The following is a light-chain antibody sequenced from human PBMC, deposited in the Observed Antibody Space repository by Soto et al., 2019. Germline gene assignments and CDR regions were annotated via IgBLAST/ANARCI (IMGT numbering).Light chain of an antibody. V-gene: IGKV1-39*01. J-gene: IGKJ1*01. CDR3: QHSHAMPRT. CDR2: LAP. Sequence: DIQMTQSPSSLSASLGDRVTITCRASQYISNYLNWYQQKPGKAPKLLMYLAPTLQSGVPSRFSGSGSGTEFTLTISNLQREDFAIYYCQHSHAMPRTFGQGTKVEIK. CDR1: QYISNY.